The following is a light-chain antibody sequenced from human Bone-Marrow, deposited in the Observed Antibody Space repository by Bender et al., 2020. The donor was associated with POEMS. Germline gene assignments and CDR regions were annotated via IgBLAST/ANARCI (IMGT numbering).Light chain of an antibody. CDR3: QSYDISLSGLV. Sequence: QSVLTQPPSVSGAPGQTVTISCTGTSSNMGAGYGVNWYQQLPGTAPKLLIYNNEIRPSGTPDQNSRSKAGASASLASTELQAEDEDDYYCQSYDISLSGLVFGGGTKLTAL. CDR1: SSNMGAGYG. J-gene: IGLJ3*02. CDR2: NNE. V-gene: IGLV1-40*01.